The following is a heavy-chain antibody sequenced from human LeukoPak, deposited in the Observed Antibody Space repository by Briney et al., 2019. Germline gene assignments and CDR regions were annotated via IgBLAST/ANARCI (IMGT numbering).Heavy chain of an antibody. V-gene: IGHV3-74*01. D-gene: IGHD2-2*02. CDR1: GFTFSSYW. CDR2: INSDGSST. CDR3: ARDIRTLGYCSSTSCYNRGSY. J-gene: IGHJ4*02. Sequence: GGSLRLSCADSGFTFSSYWMHWVRQAPGKGLVWVSRINSDGSSTSYADSVKGRFTISRDNAKNTLYLQMNSLRAEDTAVYYCARDIRTLGYCSSTSCYNRGSYWGQGTLVTVSS.